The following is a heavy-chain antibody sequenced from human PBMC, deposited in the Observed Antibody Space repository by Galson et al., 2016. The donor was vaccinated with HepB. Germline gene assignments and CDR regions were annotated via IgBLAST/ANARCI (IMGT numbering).Heavy chain of an antibody. CDR3: AKAQGSMVRDYYCGLDV. CDR1: GFTFSSYA. J-gene: IGHJ6*02. Sequence: SLRLSCASSGFTFSSYAMTWVRQAPGKGLEWVSAISGSAGRTFYADSVKGRFTISRDNSKNTLYLQMDGLRAEDSALYYCAKAQGSMVRDYYCGLDVWGQGTTVTVSS. D-gene: IGHD3-10*01. V-gene: IGHV3-23*01. CDR2: ISGSAGRT.